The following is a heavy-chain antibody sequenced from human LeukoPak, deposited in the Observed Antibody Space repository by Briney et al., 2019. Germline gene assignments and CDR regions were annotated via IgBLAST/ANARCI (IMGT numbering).Heavy chain of an antibody. J-gene: IGHJ5*02. CDR2: INWNGGST. CDR3: ARGGTYYYDSSGYYR. CDR1: GFTFDDYG. D-gene: IGHD3-22*01. V-gene: IGHV3-20*04. Sequence: GGSLRLSCAASGFTFDDYGMSWVRQAPGKGLEWVSGINWNGGSTGYADSVKGRFTISRDNAKNSLYLQMNSLRAKDTALYYCARGGTYYYDSSGYYRWGQGTLVTVSS.